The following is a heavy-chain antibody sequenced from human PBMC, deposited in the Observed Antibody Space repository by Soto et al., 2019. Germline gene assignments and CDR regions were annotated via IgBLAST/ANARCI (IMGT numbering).Heavy chain of an antibody. CDR1: GFSLSTSGMC. CDR2: IDWDDDK. D-gene: IGHD3-22*01. Sequence: GSGPTLVNPTQTLTLTCTFSGFSLSTSGMCVSWIRQPPGKALEWLALIDWDDDKYYSTSLKTRLTISKDTSKNQVVLTMTNMDPVDTATYYCARIRGIWDSSGYYHDAFDIWGQGTMVTVS. J-gene: IGHJ3*02. CDR3: ARIRGIWDSSGYYHDAFDI. V-gene: IGHV2-70*01.